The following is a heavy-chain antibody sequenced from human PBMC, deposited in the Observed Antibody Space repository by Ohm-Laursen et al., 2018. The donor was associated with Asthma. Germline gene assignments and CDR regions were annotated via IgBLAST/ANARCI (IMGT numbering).Heavy chain of an antibody. V-gene: IGHV3-21*01. CDR2: ISSSSSYI. CDR1: GFTFSSYS. CDR3: ARDPVYYDTSGPNWYFDL. D-gene: IGHD3-22*01. Sequence: SLRLSCAASGFTFSSYSMNWVRQAPGKGLEWVSSISSSSSYIYYADSVKGRFTISRDNAKNSLYLQMNSLRAEDTAVYYCARDPVYYDTSGPNWYFDLWGRGTVVTVSS. J-gene: IGHJ2*01.